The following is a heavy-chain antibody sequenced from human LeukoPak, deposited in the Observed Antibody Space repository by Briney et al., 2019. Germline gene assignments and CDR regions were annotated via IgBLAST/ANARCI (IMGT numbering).Heavy chain of an antibody. CDR2: IDPSDTYT. D-gene: IGHD3-10*01. V-gene: IGHV5-10-1*01. CDR1: GYNFTNYL. CDR3: ARHGGGFYGSGNYLFDY. Sequence: GESLKISCKGSGYNFTNYLISWVRQMPGKGLEWMGRIDPSDTYTSYSPSFQGHATISADKSITTAYLQWSSLKASDTAMYYCARHGGGFYGSGNYLFDYWGQGTLVTVSS. J-gene: IGHJ4*02.